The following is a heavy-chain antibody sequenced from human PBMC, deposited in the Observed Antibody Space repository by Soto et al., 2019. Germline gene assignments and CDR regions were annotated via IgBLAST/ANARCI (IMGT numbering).Heavy chain of an antibody. Sequence: EVQLLESGGGLVQPGGSLRLSCVASGFTFKAYAMGWVRQTPGQGLEWISAITGGGGSTYHADSVTGRFTISRDNSMGTLYLQMNSLRAEDTAVYHCAKGSDTSRPYYFDSWGQGTLVTVS. V-gene: IGHV3-23*01. CDR3: AKGSDTSRPYYFDS. CDR2: ITGGGGST. D-gene: IGHD2-2*01. J-gene: IGHJ4*02. CDR1: GFTFKAYA.